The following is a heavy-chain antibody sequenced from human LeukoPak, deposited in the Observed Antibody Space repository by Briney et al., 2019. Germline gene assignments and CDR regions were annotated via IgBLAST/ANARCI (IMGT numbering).Heavy chain of an antibody. CDR1: GFTFSSYA. Sequence: GGSLRLSCAASGFTFSSYAMSWVRQAPGKGLEWVSVISGSGGSTYYADSVKGRFTISRDNSKHTLYLQMNSLRPEDTAVYYCAKPGYSSSWSFDYWGLGTLVTVSS. CDR3: AKPGYSSSWSFDY. D-gene: IGHD6-13*01. CDR2: ISGSGGST. V-gene: IGHV3-23*01. J-gene: IGHJ4*02.